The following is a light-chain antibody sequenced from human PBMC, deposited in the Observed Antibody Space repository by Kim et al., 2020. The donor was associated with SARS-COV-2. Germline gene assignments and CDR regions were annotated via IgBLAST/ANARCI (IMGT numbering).Light chain of an antibody. V-gene: IGKV1-17*03. CDR3: LQQISYPPT. Sequence: DIQMTQSPSAMSASVGDRVTITCRASQDISKNLAWFQQKPGKVPKRLIYGASSLQSGVPSRFSGSGSGTEFTLTISSLQPEDFATYYCLQQISYPPTFGQGTKLEI. J-gene: IGKJ2*01. CDR1: QDISKN. CDR2: GAS.